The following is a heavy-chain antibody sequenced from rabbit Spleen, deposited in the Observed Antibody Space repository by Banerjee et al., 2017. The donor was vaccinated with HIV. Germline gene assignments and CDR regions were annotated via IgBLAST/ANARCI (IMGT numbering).Heavy chain of an antibody. CDR3: ARAGGSSPGAAYFKL. CDR2: IYAGGSGST. J-gene: IGHJ4*01. CDR1: GLDFSSSYW. Sequence: QEQLEESGGDLVKPEGSLTLTCTASGLDFSSSYWICWVRQAPGKGLEWIGCIYAGGSGSTYYASWAKGRFTISKTSSTTVTLQMTSLTAADTATYFCARAGGSSPGAAYFKLWGPGTLVTVS. D-gene: IGHD8-1*01. V-gene: IGHV1S45*01.